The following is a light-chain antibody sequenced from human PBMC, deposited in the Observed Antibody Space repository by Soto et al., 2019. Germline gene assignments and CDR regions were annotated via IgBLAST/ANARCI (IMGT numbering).Light chain of an antibody. CDR3: QSYDSSLSGYV. CDR1: SSNIGSNT. V-gene: IGLV1-44*01. J-gene: IGLJ1*01. CDR2: SNN. Sequence: QSVLTQPPSASGTPGQRATISCSGSSSNIGSNTVNWYQQLPGTAPKLLIYSNNQRPSGVPDRFSGSKSGTSASLAISGLQSEDEADYYCQSYDSSLSGYVFGTGTKVTVL.